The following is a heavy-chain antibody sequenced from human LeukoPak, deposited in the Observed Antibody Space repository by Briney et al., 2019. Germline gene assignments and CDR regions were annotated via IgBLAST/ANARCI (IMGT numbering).Heavy chain of an antibody. D-gene: IGHD1-7*01. V-gene: IGHV3-23*01. CDR1: GFTFSSYA. Sequence: PGGSLRLSCAASGFTFSSYAMSWVRQAPGEGLEWVSAISGSGGSTYYADSVKGRFTISRDNSKNTLYLQMNSLRAEDTAVYYCAKRGITGTTSYYGMDVWGQGTTVTVSS. J-gene: IGHJ6*02. CDR2: ISGSGGST. CDR3: AKRGITGTTSYYGMDV.